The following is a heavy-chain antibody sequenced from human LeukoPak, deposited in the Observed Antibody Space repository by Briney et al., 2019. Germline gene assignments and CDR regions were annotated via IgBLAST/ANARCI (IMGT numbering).Heavy chain of an antibody. CDR2: IYYSGST. CDR1: GGSISSSSYY. CDR3: ARHYYGSGSYWVYYYYYMDV. V-gene: IGHV4-39*01. J-gene: IGHJ6*03. D-gene: IGHD3-10*01. Sequence: PSETLSLTCTVSGGSISSSSYYWGWIRQPPGKGLEWIGSIYYSGSTYYNPSLKSRVTISVDTSKNQFSLKLSSVTAADTAVYYCARHYYGSGSYWVYYYYYMDVWGKGTTVTISS.